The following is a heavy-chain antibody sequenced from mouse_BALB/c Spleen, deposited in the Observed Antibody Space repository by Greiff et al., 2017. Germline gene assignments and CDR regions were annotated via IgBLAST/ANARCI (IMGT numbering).Heavy chain of an antibody. CDR1: GYSITSDYA. V-gene: IGHV3-2*02. CDR2: ISYSGST. D-gene: IGHD1-1*01. Sequence: EVMLVESGPGLVKPSQSLSLTCTVTGYSITSDYAWNWIRQFPGNKLEWMGYISYSGSTSYNPSLKSRISITRDTSKNQFFLQLNSVTTEDTATYYCARAGAYYYYAMDYWGQGTSVTVSS. CDR3: ARAGAYYYYAMDY. J-gene: IGHJ4*01.